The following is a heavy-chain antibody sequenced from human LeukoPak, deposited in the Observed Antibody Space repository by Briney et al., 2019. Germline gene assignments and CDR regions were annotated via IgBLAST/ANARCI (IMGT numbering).Heavy chain of an antibody. CDR2: INSDGSST. D-gene: IGHD3-10*01. J-gene: IGHJ3*02. CDR1: GFTFSNYW. V-gene: IGHV3-74*01. CDR3: ARVRSITMVRGVINLDAFDI. Sequence: GRPLRLSCAASGFTFSNYWMHWVRQAPGKGLVWVSRINSDGSSTSYADSVKGRFTISRDNAKNTLYLQMNSLRAEDTAVYYCARVRSITMVRGVINLDAFDIWGQGTMVTVSS.